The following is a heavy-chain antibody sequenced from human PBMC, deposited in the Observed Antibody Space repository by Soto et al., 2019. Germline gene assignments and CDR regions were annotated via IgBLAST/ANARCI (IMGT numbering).Heavy chain of an antibody. CDR2: TYYRSKCYN. CDR3: ARDGSEGGSGWYVNYYYGMDV. V-gene: IGHV6-1*01. J-gene: IGHJ6*02. D-gene: IGHD6-19*01. CDR1: GDSVSSNSAA. Sequence: QVQLQQSGPGLVKPSQTLSLTCAISGDSVSSNSAAWNWIRQSPSRGLEWLGRTYYRSKCYNDYSVSVKSRITLNPDTSKNQLSLQLNSGTPEDTAVYYCARDGSEGGSGWYVNYYYGMDVWGQGTTVTVSS.